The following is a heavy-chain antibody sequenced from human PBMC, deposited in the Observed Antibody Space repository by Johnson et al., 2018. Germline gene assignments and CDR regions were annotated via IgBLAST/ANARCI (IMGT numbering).Heavy chain of an antibody. CDR2: ISYTGRT. CDR1: GGSISGYF. V-gene: IGHV4-59*01. CDR3: ARLCATSVRSCSYYGLDV. D-gene: IGHD3-10*01. J-gene: IGHJ6*02. Sequence: QVQLQESGPGLVKSSEPLSLTCTVSGGSISGYFWTWIRQPPGKGLAWVGYISYTGRTNYNPSLKSRVTLSVDQAKNQFSLEVTSMTAADTAVYYCARLCATSVRSCSYYGLDVWGQGTTVTVSS.